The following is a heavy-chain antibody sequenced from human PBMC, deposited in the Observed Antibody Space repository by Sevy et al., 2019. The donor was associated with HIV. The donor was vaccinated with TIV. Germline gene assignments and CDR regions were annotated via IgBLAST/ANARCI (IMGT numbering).Heavy chain of an antibody. CDR3: ASVDYYDSTAHKQDLGGY. CDR2: FDPEDGEP. CDR1: GNALSDLS. Sequence: ASVKVSCKVSGNALSDLSMHWVRQSPGKGFEWIGGFDPEDGEPIYARKFQGRVTVTEDTSTDTAYMELSSLRSEDTAVYYCASVDYYDSTAHKQDLGGYWGQGTLITVSS. J-gene: IGHJ4*02. D-gene: IGHD3-16*01. V-gene: IGHV1-24*01.